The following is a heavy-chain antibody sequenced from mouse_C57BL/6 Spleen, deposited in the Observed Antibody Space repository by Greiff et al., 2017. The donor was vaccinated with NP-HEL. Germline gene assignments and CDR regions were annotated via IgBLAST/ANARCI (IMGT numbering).Heavy chain of an antibody. D-gene: IGHD2-1*01. J-gene: IGHJ4*01. V-gene: IGHV1-82*01. CDR3: ARGGGNHYAMCY. CDR2: IYPGDGDT. CDR1: GYAFSSSW. Sequence: QVQLKQSGPELVKPGASVKISCKASGYAFSSSWMNWVKQRPGKGLEWIGRIYPGDGDTNYNGKFKGKATLTADKSSSTAYMQHSSLTSEDSAVYFCARGGGNHYAMCYWGQGTSVTVSS.